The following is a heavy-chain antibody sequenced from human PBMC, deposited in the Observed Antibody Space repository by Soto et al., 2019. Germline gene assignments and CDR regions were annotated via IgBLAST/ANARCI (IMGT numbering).Heavy chain of an antibody. J-gene: IGHJ2*01. Sequence: QVQLQESGPGLVKPSETLSLTCTVSGGSISSYYWSWIRQPPGKGLEWIGYIYYSGSTNYNPSLKSRVTISVDTSKNQFSLMLSSVTAADTAVYYCASLNYGDYDLRYFDLWGRGTLVTVSS. CDR1: GGSISSYY. CDR3: ASLNYGDYDLRYFDL. V-gene: IGHV4-59*08. D-gene: IGHD4-17*01. CDR2: IYYSGST.